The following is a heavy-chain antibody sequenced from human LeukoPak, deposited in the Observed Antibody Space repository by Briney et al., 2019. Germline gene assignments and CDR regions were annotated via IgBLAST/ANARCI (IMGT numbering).Heavy chain of an antibody. CDR2: INPSGGST. J-gene: IGHJ5*02. CDR3: ARAITCSGGSCYPGIGWSDP. V-gene: IGHV1-46*01. Sequence: ASVKVSCKASGYTFTSYYMHWVRQAPGQGLEWMGIINPSGGSTSYAQKFQGRVTMTRDTSTSTVYMELSSLRSEDTAVYYCARAITCSGGSCYPGIGWSDPWGQGTLVTVSS. CDR1: GYTFTSYY. D-gene: IGHD2-15*01.